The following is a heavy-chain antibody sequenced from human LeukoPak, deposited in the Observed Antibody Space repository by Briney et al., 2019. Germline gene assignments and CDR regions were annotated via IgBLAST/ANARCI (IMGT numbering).Heavy chain of an antibody. V-gene: IGHV1-69*04. D-gene: IGHD3-22*01. CDR2: IIPILGIA. CDR1: GGTFSSYA. Sequence: ASVKVFCKASGGTFSSYAISWVRQAPGQGLEWMGRIIPILGIANYAQKFQGRVTITADKSTSTAYMELSSLRSEDTAVYYCAGIRDSSGYYPTYFDYWGQGTLVTVSS. CDR3: AGIRDSSGYYPTYFDY. J-gene: IGHJ4*02.